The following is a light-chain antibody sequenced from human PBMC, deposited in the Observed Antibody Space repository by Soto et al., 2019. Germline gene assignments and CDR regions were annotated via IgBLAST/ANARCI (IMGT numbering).Light chain of an antibody. Sequence: DIQMEKSPSSLSASVGDRVTITCRASQSISSYLNWYQQKPGKAPKLLIYAASSLQSGVPSRFSGSGSGTDVTLTISSLQPEDFASYYCQQSYSILFTFGPGTKVDIK. V-gene: IGKV1-39*01. J-gene: IGKJ3*01. CDR1: QSISSY. CDR3: QQSYSILFT. CDR2: AAS.